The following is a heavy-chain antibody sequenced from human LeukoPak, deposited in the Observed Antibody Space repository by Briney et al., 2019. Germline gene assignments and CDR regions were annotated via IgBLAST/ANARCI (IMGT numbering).Heavy chain of an antibody. CDR1: GFTFSSYA. CDR2: ISGSGGST. V-gene: IGHV3-23*01. D-gene: IGHD3-3*01. J-gene: IGHJ6*04. Sequence: GGSLRLSCAASGFTFSSYAMSWVRQAPGKGLEWVSAISGSGGSTYYADSVKGRFTISRDNSKNTLYLQMNSLRAEDTAVYYCAKRRETYYDFWSGYFPDVWGKGTTVTVSS. CDR3: AKRRETYYDFWSGYFPDV.